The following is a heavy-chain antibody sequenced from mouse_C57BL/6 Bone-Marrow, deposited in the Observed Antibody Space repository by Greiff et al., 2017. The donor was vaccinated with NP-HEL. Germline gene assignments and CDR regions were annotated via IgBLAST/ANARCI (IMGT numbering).Heavy chain of an antibody. V-gene: IGHV5-4*01. CDR3: ARGPYGYDV. D-gene: IGHD1-2*01. CDR2: ISDGGSYT. Sequence: EVQLVESGGGLVKPGGSLKLSCAASGFTFSSYAMSWVRQTPEKRLEWVATISDGGSYTYYPDNVKGRFTISRDNAKNNLYLQMSHLKSEDTAMYYCARGPYGYDVWGTGTTVTVSS. CDR1: GFTFSSYA. J-gene: IGHJ1*03.